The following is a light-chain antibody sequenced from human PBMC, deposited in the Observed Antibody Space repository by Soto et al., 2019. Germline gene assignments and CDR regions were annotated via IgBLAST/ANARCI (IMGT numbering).Light chain of an antibody. V-gene: IGLV1-40*01. J-gene: IGLJ1*01. CDR1: SSNIGAGYD. CDR3: QSYDRSLRTYV. CDR2: GNS. Sequence: QLVLTQPPSVSGAPGQRVTISCSGSSSNIGAGYDVNWYRQLPGTAPKLLLYGNSDRPSGVPDRFSGSKSGTSASLAITGLQAEDEADYFCQSYDRSLRTYVFGTATKVTVL.